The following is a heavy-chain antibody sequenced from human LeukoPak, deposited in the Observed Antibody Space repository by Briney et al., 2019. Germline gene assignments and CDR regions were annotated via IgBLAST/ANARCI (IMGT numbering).Heavy chain of an antibody. Sequence: SETLSLTCTVSGGSISNSYWSWIRQPVGKGLEWIGRIYTSGSTNYNPSLKSRVTISVDTSKNQFSLKLSSVTAADTAVYYCARHSNTLVRDWGQGTLVTVSS. CDR2: IYTSGST. CDR3: ARHSNTLVRD. V-gene: IGHV4-4*07. J-gene: IGHJ4*02. CDR1: GGSISNSY. D-gene: IGHD3-10*01.